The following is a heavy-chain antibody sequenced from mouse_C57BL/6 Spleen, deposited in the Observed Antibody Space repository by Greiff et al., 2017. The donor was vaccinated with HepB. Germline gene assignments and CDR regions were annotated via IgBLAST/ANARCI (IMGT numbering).Heavy chain of an antibody. CDR2: IYPGDGDT. J-gene: IGHJ3*01. CDR1: GYAFSSYW. V-gene: IGHV1-80*01. D-gene: IGHD2-4*01. CDR3: ARRDDDAWFAY. Sequence: VQLQQSGAELVKPGASVKISCKASGYAFSSYWMNWVKQRPGEGLEWIGQIYPGDGDTNYNGKFKGKATLTADKSSSTAYMQLSSLTSEDSAVYFCARRDDDAWFAYWGQGTLVTVSA.